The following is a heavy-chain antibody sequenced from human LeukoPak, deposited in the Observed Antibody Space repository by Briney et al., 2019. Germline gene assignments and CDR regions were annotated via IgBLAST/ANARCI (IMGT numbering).Heavy chain of an antibody. J-gene: IGHJ4*02. CDR2: INSDGSST. D-gene: IGHD5-24*01. CDR1: GFTFSSYW. V-gene: IGHV3-74*01. Sequence: PGXXLXLSCAASGFTFSSYWMHWVRQAPGKGLVWVSRINSDGSSTIYADSVKGRFTISRDNAKNTLYLQMNILRAEDTAVYYCARRDGYNDYWGQGTLVTVSS. CDR3: ARRDGYNDY.